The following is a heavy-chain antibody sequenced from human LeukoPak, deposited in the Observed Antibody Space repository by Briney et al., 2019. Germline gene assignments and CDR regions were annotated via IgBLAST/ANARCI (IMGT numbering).Heavy chain of an antibody. J-gene: IGHJ5*02. CDR2: ISSNGGST. V-gene: IGHV3-64D*06. Sequence: GGSLRLSCSASGFTFSSYAMHWVRQAPGKGLEYVSAISSNGGSTYYADSVKGRFTISRDNSKNTLYLQMSSLRAEDTAVYYYVKASGILGFDPWGQGTLVTVSS. CDR3: VKASGILGFDP. CDR1: GFTFSSYA. D-gene: IGHD3-9*01.